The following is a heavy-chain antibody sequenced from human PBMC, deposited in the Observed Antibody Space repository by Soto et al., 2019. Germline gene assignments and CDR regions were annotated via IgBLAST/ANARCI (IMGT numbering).Heavy chain of an antibody. Sequence: PGGSLRLSCAASGFTFSSYGMHWVRQAPGKGLEWVAVISYDGSNKYYADSVKGRFTISRDNSKNTLYLQMNSLRAEDTAVYYCAKETAGNLYSSSRLLSYYYYGMDVWGQGTTVTVSS. J-gene: IGHJ6*02. D-gene: IGHD6-13*01. CDR2: ISYDGSNK. CDR3: AKETAGNLYSSSRLLSYYYYGMDV. CDR1: GFTFSSYG. V-gene: IGHV3-30*18.